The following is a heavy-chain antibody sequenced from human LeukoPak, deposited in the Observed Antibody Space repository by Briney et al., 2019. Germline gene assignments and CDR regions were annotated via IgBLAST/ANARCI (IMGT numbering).Heavy chain of an antibody. Sequence: GGSLRLSCAASGFTFSSYGMHWVRQASGKGLEWVAVISYDGSNKYYADSVKGRFTISRDNSKNTLYLQMNSLRAEDTAVYYCARDIVATIGEAFDYWGQGTLVTVSS. J-gene: IGHJ4*02. V-gene: IGHV3-30*03. CDR1: GFTFSSYG. CDR3: ARDIVATIGEAFDY. CDR2: ISYDGSNK. D-gene: IGHD5-12*01.